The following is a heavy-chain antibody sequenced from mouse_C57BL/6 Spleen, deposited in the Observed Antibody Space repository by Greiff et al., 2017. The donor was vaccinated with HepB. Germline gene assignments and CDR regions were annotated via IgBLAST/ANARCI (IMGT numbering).Heavy chain of an antibody. CDR1: GFNIKDYY. D-gene: IGHD2-5*01. Sequence: EVQLQQSGAELVKPGASVKLSCTASGFNIKDYYMHWVKQRTEQGLAWIGRIAPADGETKYAPQFQGKATITADTSSNTAYLQLSSLTSEYAAIYYCSLVTSYYAMDYGGQGTSVTVSS. CDR3: SLVTSYYAMDY. J-gene: IGHJ4*01. V-gene: IGHV14-2*01. CDR2: IAPADGET.